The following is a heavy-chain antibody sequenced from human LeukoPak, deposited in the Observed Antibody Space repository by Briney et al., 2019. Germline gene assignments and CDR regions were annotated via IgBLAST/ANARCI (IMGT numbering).Heavy chain of an antibody. CDR3: ARAAYGGNTYYFDY. J-gene: IGHJ4*02. CDR1: GGSFSGYY. Sequence: SETLSLTCAVYGGSFSGYYWSWIRQPPGKGLEWIGEINHSGSTNYNPSLKSRVTISVDTSKNQFSLKLSSVTAADTAVYYCARAAYGGNTYYFDYWGQGTLVTVSS. D-gene: IGHD4-23*01. CDR2: INHSGST. V-gene: IGHV4-34*01.